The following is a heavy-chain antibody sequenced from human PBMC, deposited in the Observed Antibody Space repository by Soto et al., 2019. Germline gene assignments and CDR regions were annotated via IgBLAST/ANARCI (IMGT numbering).Heavy chain of an antibody. CDR1: RYSLTAYW. CDR2: IYGVDSDT. J-gene: IGHJ3*02. V-gene: IGHV5-51*01. CDR3: ARGAVPGNWDVFDT. Sequence: EAQLVQSGAEVKKPGESLRISCKGSRYSLTAYWIGWVRQMPGKGLEWMGIIYGVDSDTRYSPSFEGQVTISADKSIGTAYLQWSSLKASDTAMYYCARGAVPGNWDVFDTWGQGTMVTVSS. D-gene: IGHD6-19*01.